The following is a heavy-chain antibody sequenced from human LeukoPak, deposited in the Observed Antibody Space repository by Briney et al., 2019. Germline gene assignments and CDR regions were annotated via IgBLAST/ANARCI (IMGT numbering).Heavy chain of an antibody. D-gene: IGHD3-16*01. J-gene: IGHJ4*02. V-gene: IGHV3-30-3*01. CDR2: RSCDGSNK. CDR1: GFTFSSYA. CDR3: ARDPWGY. Sequence: GGSLRLSCAASGFTFSSYAMHWVRQAPGKGLEWVAVRSCDGSNKYYADSVKGRFTISRDNSKNTLYLQMNSLRAEDTAVYYCARDPWGYWGQGTPVTVSS.